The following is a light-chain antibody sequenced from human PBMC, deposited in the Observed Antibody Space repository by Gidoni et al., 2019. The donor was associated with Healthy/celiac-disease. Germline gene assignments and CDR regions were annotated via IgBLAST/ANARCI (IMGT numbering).Light chain of an antibody. CDR3: QQYGSSRT. CDR2: GAS. CDR1: QSVSSSY. V-gene: IGKV3-20*01. Sequence: EIVLTQIPGTLSLSPGERATLSCRAIQSVSSSYLAGYKQKPGQAPRLLIYGASSRATGIPDRFSGSGSGTDFTLSISRLEPEDFAVYYWQQYGSSRTFGQGTKVEIK. J-gene: IGKJ1*01.